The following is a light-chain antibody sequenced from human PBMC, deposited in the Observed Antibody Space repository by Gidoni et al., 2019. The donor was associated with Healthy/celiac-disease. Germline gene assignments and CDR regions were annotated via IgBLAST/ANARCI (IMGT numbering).Light chain of an antibody. Sequence: EIVLTQSPGTLSLSPGERATLSCRASKSVSSSYLAWYQQKPGQAPRLLIYGASSSATGIPDRFSGSGSGTDFTLTISRLDPEDFAVYYCQQYGSSPRTFGQGTKVEIK. CDR2: GAS. CDR1: KSVSSSY. J-gene: IGKJ1*01. V-gene: IGKV3-20*01. CDR3: QQYGSSPRT.